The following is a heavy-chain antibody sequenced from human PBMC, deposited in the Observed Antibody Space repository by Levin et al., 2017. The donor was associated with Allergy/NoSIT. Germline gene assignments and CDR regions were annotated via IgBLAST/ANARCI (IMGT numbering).Heavy chain of an antibody. CDR3: AREAAAGTPGVFDY. Sequence: SCAASGFTFSDYYMSWIRQAPGKGLEWVSYISSSSSYTNYADSVKGRFTISRDNAKNSLYLQMNSLRAEDTAVYYCAREAAAGTPGVFDYWGQGTLVTVSS. CDR2: ISSSSSYT. D-gene: IGHD6-13*01. V-gene: IGHV3-11*05. CDR1: GFTFSDYY. J-gene: IGHJ4*02.